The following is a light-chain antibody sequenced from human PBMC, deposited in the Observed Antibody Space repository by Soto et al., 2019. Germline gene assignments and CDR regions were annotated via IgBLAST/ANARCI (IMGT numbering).Light chain of an antibody. Sequence: DVVMTQSPLSLPVTPGEPASISCRSSQSLLHRNGKNYLDWYLQKPGQSPQLLIYLGSNRASGVPDRFSGSESGTDFTLKLSRVEAEDVGVYYCMQALQTPSFGQGTKLEIK. V-gene: IGKV2-28*01. J-gene: IGKJ2*01. CDR2: LGS. CDR1: QSLLHRNGKNY. CDR3: MQALQTPS.